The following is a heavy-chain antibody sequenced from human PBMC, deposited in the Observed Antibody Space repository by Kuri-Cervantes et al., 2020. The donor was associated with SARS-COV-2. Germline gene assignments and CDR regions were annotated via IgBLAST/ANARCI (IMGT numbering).Heavy chain of an antibody. CDR3: TTRPLITIFGVVTVGGDYFDY. CDR2: IKSKTDGGTT. D-gene: IGHD3-3*01. Sequence: ETLSLTCAASGFTFSNAWMSWVRQAPGKGLEWVGRIKSKTDGGTTDYAAPVKGRFTISRDDSKNTLYLQMTSQKTEDTAVYYCTTRPLITIFGVVTVGGDYFDYWGQGALVTVSS. CDR1: GFTFSNAW. V-gene: IGHV3-15*01. J-gene: IGHJ4*02.